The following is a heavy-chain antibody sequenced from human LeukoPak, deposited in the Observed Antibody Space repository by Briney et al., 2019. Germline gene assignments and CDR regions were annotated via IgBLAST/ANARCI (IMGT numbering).Heavy chain of an antibody. CDR3: ARIFIAAAWSSHGGVYYYMDV. CDR1: GFTFSSYW. Sequence: PGGSLRLSCAASGFTFSSYWMSWVRQAPGKGLEWVANIKQDGSEKYYVDSVKGRFTISRDNSKNTLYLQMNSLRAEDTAVYYCARIFIAAAWSSHGGVYYYMDVWGKGTTVTVSS. D-gene: IGHD6-13*01. CDR2: IKQDGSEK. V-gene: IGHV3-7*01. J-gene: IGHJ6*03.